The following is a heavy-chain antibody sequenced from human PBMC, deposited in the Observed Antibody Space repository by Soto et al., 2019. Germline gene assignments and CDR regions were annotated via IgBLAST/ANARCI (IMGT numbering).Heavy chain of an antibody. Sequence: QVQLQESGPGLVRPSETLSLTCTVPGGSISHHYWSWIRQPPGKGLEWIGYIYDSGSTNYNPSLKSRLTISVDTSKNQFSLRLTSVTAADTAVYFCARRLSGSYGQIDSWGQGTLVTVSS. CDR3: ARRLSGSYGQIDS. CDR1: GGSISHHY. J-gene: IGHJ4*02. V-gene: IGHV4-59*08. D-gene: IGHD1-26*01. CDR2: IYDSGST.